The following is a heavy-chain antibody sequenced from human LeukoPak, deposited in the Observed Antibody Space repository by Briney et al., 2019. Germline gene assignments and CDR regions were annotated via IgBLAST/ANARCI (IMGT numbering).Heavy chain of an antibody. CDR3: AKGTAYRSAWFDY. CDR2: ISGSGDYT. CDR1: GFTFSRCA. J-gene: IGHJ4*02. D-gene: IGHD6-19*01. Sequence: GGPLRLSCAASGFTFSRCAMSWVRQAPGKGLERLSDISGSGDYTYYADSVKGRFTVSRDNSKNTLYLQMNSLRAEDTATYYCAKGTAYRSAWFDYWGQGTLVSVSS. V-gene: IGHV3-23*01.